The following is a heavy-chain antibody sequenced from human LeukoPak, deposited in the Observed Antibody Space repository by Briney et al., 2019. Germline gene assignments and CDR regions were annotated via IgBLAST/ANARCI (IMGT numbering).Heavy chain of an antibody. CDR1: GFTLSDYY. CDR2: ISSSGSTI. Sequence: GGSLRLSCAASGFTLSDYYMSWIRQAPGKGLEWVSYISSSGSTIYYADSVKGRFTVSRDNAKNSLYLQMNSLRAEDTAVYYCARLVRRHGMDVWGQGTTVTVSS. CDR3: ARLVRRHGMDV. J-gene: IGHJ6*02. D-gene: IGHD6-6*01. V-gene: IGHV3-11*01.